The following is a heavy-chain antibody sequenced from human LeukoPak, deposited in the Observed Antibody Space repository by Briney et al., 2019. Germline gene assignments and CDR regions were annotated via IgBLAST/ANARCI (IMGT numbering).Heavy chain of an antibody. V-gene: IGHV4-30-2*01. D-gene: IGHD3-22*01. Sequence: SETLSLTCAVSGGSISSGGYSWSWIRQPPGKGLEWIGYTYHSGSTYYNPSLKSRVTISVDRSKNQFSLKLSSVTAADTAVYYCARVRYYDSSGYYYYFDYWGQGTLVTVSS. CDR2: TYHSGST. CDR1: GGSISSGGYS. CDR3: ARVRYYDSSGYYYYFDY. J-gene: IGHJ4*02.